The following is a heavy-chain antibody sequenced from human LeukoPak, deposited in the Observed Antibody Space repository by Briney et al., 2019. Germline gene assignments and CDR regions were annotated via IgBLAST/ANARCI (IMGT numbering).Heavy chain of an antibody. CDR1: GGSISNYF. D-gene: IGHD1-20*01. CDR2: ISYSGRT. V-gene: IGHV4-59*08. CDR3: ARSEDNWNRGYYFDF. J-gene: IGHJ4*02. Sequence: SETLSLTCTVSGGSISNYFWSWIRQPPGRGLEWIGYISYSGRTNYNPSLKSRVLISVDTSKNQFSLNLNSVTAADTAVYYCARSEDNWNRGYYFDFWGQGTLVTVSS.